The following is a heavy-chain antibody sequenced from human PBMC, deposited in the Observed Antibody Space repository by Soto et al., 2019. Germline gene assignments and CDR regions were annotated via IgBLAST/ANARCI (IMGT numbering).Heavy chain of an antibody. CDR3: AGGSPGAGDN. D-gene: IGHD3-10*01. J-gene: IGHJ4*02. CDR1: GYSCTSLP. Sequence: QVQLVQSGAEVRKPGASVKVSCKASGYSCTSLPFNSARQATGQGLEWIDWMNPHSGDTGYAPRFQGRVTMTRNTSLSTAYTDLRRLRSQDTAVYFCAGGSPGAGDNWGQGTLVTVSS. V-gene: IGHV1-8*01. CDR2: MNPHSGDT.